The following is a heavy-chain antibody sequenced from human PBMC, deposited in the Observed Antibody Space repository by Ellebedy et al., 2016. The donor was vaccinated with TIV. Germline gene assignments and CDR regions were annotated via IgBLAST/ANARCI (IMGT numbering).Heavy chain of an antibody. J-gene: IGHJ4*02. CDR3: ARHRSITEVIEN. Sequence: TFSSYAMTWVRQPPGKGLEWIGSIYYSGSAYYNSSLQSRVTIGIDTSKNQFSLKLKSVTAADTAVYYCARHRSITEVIENWGQGTLVTVSS. CDR2: IYYSGSA. D-gene: IGHD2-21*01. V-gene: IGHV4-39*01. CDR1: TFSSYA.